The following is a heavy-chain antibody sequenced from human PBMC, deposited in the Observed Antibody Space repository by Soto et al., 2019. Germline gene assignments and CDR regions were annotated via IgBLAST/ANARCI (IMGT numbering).Heavy chain of an antibody. CDR3: ARGESAGMDV. CDR1: GYTFTRYY. V-gene: IGHV1-46*01. J-gene: IGHJ6*02. CDR2: IYPNGGST. Sequence: ASVKVSCKTSGYTFTRYYIHWVRQAPGQGLEWMGIIYPNGGSTSYPQKFQGRVTMTRDTSTSTVYMELSSLRSEDTAMYYCARGESAGMDVRGQGTTVTVSS.